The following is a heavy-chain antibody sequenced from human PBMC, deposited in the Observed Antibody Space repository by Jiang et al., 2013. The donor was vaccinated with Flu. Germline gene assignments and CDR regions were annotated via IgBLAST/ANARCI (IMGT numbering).Heavy chain of an antibody. Sequence: ELLKPSETLSLTCAVSGGSISSTSYYWGWIRQPPVKGLEWIGVIYYSGSTYFNPSLQSRVTISVDTSKNQFSLKLSSVTAADTAVYYCVRSNWGSGWSFDYWGQGTLVTVS. J-gene: IGHJ4*02. V-gene: IGHV4-39*01. CDR2: IYYSGST. D-gene: IGHD7-27*01. CDR3: VRSNWGSGWSFDY. CDR1: GGSISSTSYY.